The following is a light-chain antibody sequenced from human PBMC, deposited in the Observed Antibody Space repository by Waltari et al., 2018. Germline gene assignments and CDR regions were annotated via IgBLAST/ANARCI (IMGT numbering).Light chain of an antibody. Sequence: DIVMTQNPLSLPVTPGEPASISCRSSQSLLHNNGNTYLYWYLQKSGQPPRLLIYRVSNRFSGVPDRFSGSGSGTDFTLKISRVEAEDVGLYFCMQAVENPPTFGGGTKVEIK. CDR3: MQAVENPPT. CDR1: QSLLHNNGNTY. V-gene: IGKV2-29*02. J-gene: IGKJ4*01. CDR2: RVS.